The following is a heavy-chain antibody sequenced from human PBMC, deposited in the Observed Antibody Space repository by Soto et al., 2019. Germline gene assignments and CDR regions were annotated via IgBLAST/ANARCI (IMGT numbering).Heavy chain of an antibody. CDR2: IDWDDDK. Sequence: SGPTLVNPTQTLTLTCTFSGFSLSTSGMRVSWIRQPPGKAPEWLARIDWDDDKFYSTSLKTRLTISKDTSKNQVVLTMTNMDPVDTATYYCARVPGYYDSSGFIGFDSWGQGTLVTVSS. J-gene: IGHJ4*02. D-gene: IGHD3-22*01. CDR3: ARVPGYYDSSGFIGFDS. V-gene: IGHV2-70*04. CDR1: GFSLSTSGMR.